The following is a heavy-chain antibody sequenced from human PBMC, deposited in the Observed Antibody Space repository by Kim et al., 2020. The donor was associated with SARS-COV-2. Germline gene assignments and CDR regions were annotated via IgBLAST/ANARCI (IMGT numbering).Heavy chain of an antibody. CDR3: AKAKSFFMITFGGESCGMDV. J-gene: IGHJ6*02. CDR1: GFTFNNFG. CDR2: ITYEGGKK. V-gene: IGHV3-30*18. D-gene: IGHD3-16*01. Sequence: GGSLRLSCAASGFTFNNFGMRWVRQAPGKGLEWVALITYEGGKKYYADSLKGRFTVSRDSSKNTLHLQMNSLRAEDTAVYFCAKAKSFFMITFGGESCGMDVWGQGTTVTVSS.